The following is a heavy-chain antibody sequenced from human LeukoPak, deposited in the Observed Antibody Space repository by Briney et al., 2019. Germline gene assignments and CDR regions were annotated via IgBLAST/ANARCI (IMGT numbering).Heavy chain of an antibody. CDR3: ARDVDTGMRH. CDR1: GDSVFSNSGA. D-gene: IGHD5-18*01. J-gene: IGHJ4*02. CDR2: TYYRSKWYS. V-gene: IGHV6-1*01. Sequence: PSQTLSLTCGISGDSVFSNSGAWSWIRQSPSRGLEWLGRTYYRSKWYSEYAVSVKSRITIKSDTSKNQFSLELNSVTPEDTAVYYCARDVDTGMRHWGQGTLVTVSS.